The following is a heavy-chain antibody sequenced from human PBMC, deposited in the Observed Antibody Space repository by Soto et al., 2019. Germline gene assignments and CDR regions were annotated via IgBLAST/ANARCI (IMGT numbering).Heavy chain of an antibody. J-gene: IGHJ5*02. CDR3: ARDLGIAARKRPKENWFDP. Sequence: ASVKVSCKASGYTFTSYGISWVRQAPGQGLEWMGWISAYNGNTNYAQKLQGRVTMTRDTSISTAYMELSRLRSDDTAVYYCARDLGIAARKRPKENWFDPWGQGTLVTVSS. CDR2: ISAYNGNT. D-gene: IGHD6-6*01. V-gene: IGHV1-18*01. CDR1: GYTFTSYG.